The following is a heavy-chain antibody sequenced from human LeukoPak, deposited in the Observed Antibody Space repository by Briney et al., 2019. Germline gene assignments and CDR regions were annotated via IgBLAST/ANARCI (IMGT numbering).Heavy chain of an antibody. D-gene: IGHD3-10*01. CDR3: TRAITYFYGSVTYDWFDS. Sequence: PGGSLRLSCAASGFTFSNYWMHWVRQDPGKGLVWVSFINPDGSTTIYADSVQGRFIISRDNAKNMVYLQMNSLRADDTAIYYCTRAITYFYGSVTYDWFDSWGQGTRVTVSS. CDR2: INPDGSTT. CDR1: GFTFSNYW. V-gene: IGHV3-74*01. J-gene: IGHJ5*01.